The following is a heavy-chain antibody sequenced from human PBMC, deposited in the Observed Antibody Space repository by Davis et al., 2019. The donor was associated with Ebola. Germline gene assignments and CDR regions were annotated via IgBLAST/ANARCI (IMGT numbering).Heavy chain of an antibody. CDR2: INPSGGST. J-gene: IGHJ4*02. CDR1: GGTFSSYA. V-gene: IGHV1-46*01. D-gene: IGHD2-15*01. CDR3: FRGDIVEFGGY. Sequence: ASVKVSCKASGGTFSSYAISWVRQAPGQGLEWMGIINPSGGSTSYAQKFQGRVTMTRDTSTSTVYMELSSLRSDDTAVYYCFRGDIVEFGGYWGQGTLVTVSS.